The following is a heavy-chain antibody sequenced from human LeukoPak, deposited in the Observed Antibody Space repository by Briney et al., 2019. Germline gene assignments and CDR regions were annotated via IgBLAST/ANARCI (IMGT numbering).Heavy chain of an antibody. D-gene: IGHD6-6*01. CDR2: IKEDGSEK. Sequence: GGSLRLSCAASGFTFSNYWMSWVRQAPGKGLEWVVNIKEDGSEKYYVDSVKGRFTISRDNAKNSLYLQMNSLRAEDTAVYYCASTIATRYFDYWGQGTLVTVSS. J-gene: IGHJ4*02. CDR3: ASTIATRYFDY. V-gene: IGHV3-7*03. CDR1: GFTFSNYW.